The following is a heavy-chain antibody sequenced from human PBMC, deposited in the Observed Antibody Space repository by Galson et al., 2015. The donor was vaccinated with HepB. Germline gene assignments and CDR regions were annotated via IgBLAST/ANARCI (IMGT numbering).Heavy chain of an antibody. CDR3: ARGLLWFGELLRSYYFDY. CDR1: GFTFSSYA. D-gene: IGHD3-10*01. Sequence: SLRLSCAASGFTFSSYAMSWVRQAPGKGLEWVAVISYDGSNKYYADSVKGRFTISRDNSKNTLYLQMNSLRAEDTAVYYCARGLLWFGELLRSYYFDYWGQGTLVTVSS. CDR2: ISYDGSNK. V-gene: IGHV3-30*04. J-gene: IGHJ4*02.